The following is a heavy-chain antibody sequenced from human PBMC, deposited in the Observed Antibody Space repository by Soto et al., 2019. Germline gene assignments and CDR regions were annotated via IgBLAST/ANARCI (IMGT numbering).Heavy chain of an antibody. D-gene: IGHD3-22*01. CDR3: AEEASYYYDSRGYYYFDY. Sequence: VGSLRLSCAASGFTFSSYGMHWVRQTPGKGLEWVSIISYGGSNKYYADSVKGRFTISRDNSKNTLYLQMNSLRAEDTDVYYCAEEASYYYDSRGYYYFDYWGQGTLVTVSS. V-gene: IGHV3-30*18. J-gene: IGHJ4*02. CDR2: ISYGGSNK. CDR1: GFTFSSYG.